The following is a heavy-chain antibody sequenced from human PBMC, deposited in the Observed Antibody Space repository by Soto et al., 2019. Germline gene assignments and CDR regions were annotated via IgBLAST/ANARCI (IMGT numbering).Heavy chain of an antibody. CDR3: ARANRYCSSTSCYIPHYYYYGMDV. CDR1: GGSFSGYY. Sequence: SETLSLTCAVYGGSFSGYYWCWIRQPPGKGLEWIGEINHSGSTNYNPSLKSRVTISVDTSKNQFSLKLSSVTAADTAVYYCARANRYCSSTSCYIPHYYYYGMDVWGQGTTVTVSS. J-gene: IGHJ6*02. CDR2: INHSGST. V-gene: IGHV4-34*01. D-gene: IGHD2-2*02.